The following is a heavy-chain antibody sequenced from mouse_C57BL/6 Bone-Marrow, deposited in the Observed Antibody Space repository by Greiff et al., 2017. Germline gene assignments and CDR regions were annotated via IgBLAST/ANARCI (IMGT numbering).Heavy chain of an antibody. V-gene: IGHV2-4*01. CDR3: AKRDEYDGYAMDY. J-gene: IGHJ4*01. Sequence: QVKLQQSGPGLVQPSQSLSITCTVSGFSLTSYGVHWVRQPPGKGLEWLGVIWSGGSTAYNAAFISRLSISKDNSKSQVFFKMNSLQADDTAIYYCAKRDEYDGYAMDYWGQGTSVTVSS. CDR1: GFSLTSYG. D-gene: IGHD2-4*01. CDR2: IWSGGST.